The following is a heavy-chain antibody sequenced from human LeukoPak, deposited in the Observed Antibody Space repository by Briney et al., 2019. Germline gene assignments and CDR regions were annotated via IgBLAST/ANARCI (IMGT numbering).Heavy chain of an antibody. CDR1: GGTTSA. D-gene: IGHD4-23*01. V-gene: IGHV1-69*01. CDR2: IIPIFGTA. CDR3: ARDQGYGGTTEFDY. Sequence: ASVKVSCKASGGTTSAIGWVRQAPGQGLEWMGGIIPIFGTANYAQKFQGRVTITADESTSTAYMELSSLRSEDTAVYYCARDQGYGGTTEFDYWGQGTLVTVSS. J-gene: IGHJ4*02.